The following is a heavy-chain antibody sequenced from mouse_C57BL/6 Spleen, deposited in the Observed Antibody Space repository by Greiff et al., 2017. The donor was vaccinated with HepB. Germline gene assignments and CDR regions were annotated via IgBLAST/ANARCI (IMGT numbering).Heavy chain of an antibody. CDR2: IHPNSGST. D-gene: IGHD1-1*01. V-gene: IGHV1-64*01. J-gene: IGHJ4*01. CDR1: GYTFTSYW. CDR3: ARRVYYYGSSLYAMDY. Sequence: VQLQQPGAELVKPGASVKLSCKASGYTFTSYWMHWVKQRPGQGLEWIGMIHPNSGSTNYNEKFKSKATLTVDKSSSTAYMQLSSLTSEDSAVYYCARRVYYYGSSLYAMDYWGQGTSVTVSS.